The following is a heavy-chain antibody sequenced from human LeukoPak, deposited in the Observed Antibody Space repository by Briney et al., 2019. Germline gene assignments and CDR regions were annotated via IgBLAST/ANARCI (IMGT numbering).Heavy chain of an antibody. CDR2: IKQDGSET. V-gene: IGHV3-7*04. CDR1: GFTFSSYW. Sequence: RGSMRLSCAASGFTFSSYWMSWVRQTPGKGLEWVANIKQDGSETCYVDSVKGRFTISRDDAKNSLYLQMNSLRAEDTAVYYCARVATSGLTLYFHYWGQGTLVTVSS. CDR3: ARVATSGLTLYFHY. J-gene: IGHJ4*02. D-gene: IGHD6-19*01.